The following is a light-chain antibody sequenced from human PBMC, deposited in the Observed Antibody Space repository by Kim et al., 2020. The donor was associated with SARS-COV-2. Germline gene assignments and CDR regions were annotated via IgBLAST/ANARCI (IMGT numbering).Light chain of an antibody. V-gene: IGLV2-14*03. J-gene: IGLJ1*01. CDR3: SSYTSSSTLGV. CDR1: SSDVGGYNY. Sequence: QSALTQPASVSGSPGQSITISCTGTSSDVGGYNYVSWYQQHPGKAPKLIIYDVSNRPSGVSNRFSGSMSGNTASLTISGLQAEDEADYYCSSYTSSSTLGVFGTGTKVTVL. CDR2: DVS.